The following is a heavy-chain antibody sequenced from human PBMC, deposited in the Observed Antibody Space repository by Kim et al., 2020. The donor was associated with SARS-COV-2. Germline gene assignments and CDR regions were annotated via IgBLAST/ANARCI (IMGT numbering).Heavy chain of an antibody. V-gene: IGHV4-59*01. CDR2: ISHSGTT. Sequence: SETLSLTCTVSGGSIRNYSRSWIRQPPGKGLDWIGHISHSGTTRYSPSPMSRVTISVDTSKNQFSLKLSSVTAADTAVYYCARGRPDESYYYGMDVWGQG. D-gene: IGHD2-2*01. J-gene: IGHJ6*02. CDR3: ARGRPDESYYYGMDV. CDR1: GGSIRNYS.